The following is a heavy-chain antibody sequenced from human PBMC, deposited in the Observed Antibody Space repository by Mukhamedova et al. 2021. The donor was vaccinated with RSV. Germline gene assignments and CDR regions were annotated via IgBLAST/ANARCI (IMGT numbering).Heavy chain of an antibody. CDR3: TTDELGGGVGPFDY. J-gene: IGHJ4*02. Sequence: TISRDDSKNTLYLQMNSLKTEDTAVYYCTTDELGGGVGPFDYWGQGTLVTVSS. D-gene: IGHD3-10*01. V-gene: IGHV3-15*01.